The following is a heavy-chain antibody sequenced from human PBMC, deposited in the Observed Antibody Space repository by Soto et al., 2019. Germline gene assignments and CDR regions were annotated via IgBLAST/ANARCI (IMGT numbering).Heavy chain of an antibody. V-gene: IGHV3-21*01. CDR3: AREVDTAMGNEASDI. CDR2: ITRNSDI. J-gene: IGHJ3*02. Sequence: LRLSCAASGFTFSSYSIHWVRQAPGRGLEWVSAITRNSDIYYADSVKGRFTISRDNAKNSLYLHMNSLRVEDTAIYYCAREVDTAMGNEASDIWGQGTLVTVSS. CDR1: GFTFSSYS. D-gene: IGHD5-18*01.